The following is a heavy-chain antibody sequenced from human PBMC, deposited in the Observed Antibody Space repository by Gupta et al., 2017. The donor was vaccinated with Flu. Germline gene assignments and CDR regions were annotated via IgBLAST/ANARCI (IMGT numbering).Heavy chain of an antibody. CDR3: ARGAYIGYVYAFDI. Sequence: TGSVKSRITIDPDTSKNQFSLQLNSVTPEDTAVYYCARGAYIGYVYAFDIWGQGTMVTVSS. V-gene: IGHV6-1*01. J-gene: IGHJ3*02. D-gene: IGHD5-12*01.